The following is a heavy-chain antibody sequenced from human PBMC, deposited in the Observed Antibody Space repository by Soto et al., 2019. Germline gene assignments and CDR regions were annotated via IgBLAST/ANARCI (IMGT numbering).Heavy chain of an antibody. CDR1: GFTVISDY. D-gene: IGHD1-26*01. V-gene: IGHV3-66*01. J-gene: IGHJ4*02. CDR3: ARGRLLISD. CDR2: IYSGVNT. Sequence: DVQLVESGGGLVQRGGSLRLACAASGFTVISDYMTWVRQAPGKGLEWVSVIYSGVNTSYADSVKGRFTISRDNAKNTLYLLMNSLRAEDTAVYYCARGRLLISDWGQGAQVIV.